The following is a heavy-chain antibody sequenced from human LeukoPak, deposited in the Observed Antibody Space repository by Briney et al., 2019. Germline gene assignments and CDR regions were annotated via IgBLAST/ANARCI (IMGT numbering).Heavy chain of an antibody. V-gene: IGHV1-69*13. Sequence: ASVKVSCKASGGTFSSYAISWVRQAPGQGLEWMGGIIPIFGTANYAQKFQGRVTITADESTSTAYMELSSLRSEDTAVYYCARGCSGSFRSGGCYWGQGTLVTVSS. D-gene: IGHD1-26*01. CDR3: ARGCSGSFRSGGCY. CDR2: IIPIFGTA. J-gene: IGHJ4*02. CDR1: GGTFSSYA.